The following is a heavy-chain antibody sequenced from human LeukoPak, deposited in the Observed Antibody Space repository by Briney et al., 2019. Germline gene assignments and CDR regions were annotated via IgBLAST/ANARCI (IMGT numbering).Heavy chain of an antibody. V-gene: IGHV3-23*01. J-gene: IGHJ5*02. Sequence: GGSLRLSCAASGLTFSSNAMSWVRQAPGKGLEWVSVISGSGGSTYYVDSVKGRFTISRDNSKNTLYLQMNSLRAEDTAVYYCAKANSGSYAWFDPWGQGTLVTVSS. CDR3: AKANSGSYAWFDP. CDR2: ISGSGGST. D-gene: IGHD1-26*01. CDR1: GLTFSSNA.